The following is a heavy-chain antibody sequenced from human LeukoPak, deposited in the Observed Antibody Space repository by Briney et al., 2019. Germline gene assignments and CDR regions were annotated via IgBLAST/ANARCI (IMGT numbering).Heavy chain of an antibody. J-gene: IGHJ6*02. CDR1: GFTFSSYA. D-gene: IGHD1-1*01. Sequence: QPGRYLRLSCAASGFTFSSYAMHWVRQAPGKGLEWVAVISYDGSNKYYADSVKGRFTISRDNSKNTLYLQMNSLRAEDTAVYYCARENWNPLIVYYYYGMDVWGQGTTVTVSS. CDR2: ISYDGSNK. CDR3: ARENWNPLIVYYYYGMDV. V-gene: IGHV3-30-3*01.